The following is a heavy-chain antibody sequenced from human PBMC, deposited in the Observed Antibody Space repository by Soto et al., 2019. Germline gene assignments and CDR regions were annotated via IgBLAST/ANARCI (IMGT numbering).Heavy chain of an antibody. Sequence: QVQLVQSGAEVKKPGSSVKVSCKTSGGTLSTFGFSWVRQAPGQALEGMGGIVPVLGSADYPQKFQGSVTITADISINTVKKELSSLRTEHTAVDYCATGYYYDKSGYHENGGRFDLCGRCSLVPVSS. CDR2: IVPVLGSA. CDR1: GGTLSTFG. V-gene: IGHV1-69*06. J-gene: IGHJ2*01. CDR3: ATGYYYDKSGYHENGGRFDL. D-gene: IGHD3-22*01.